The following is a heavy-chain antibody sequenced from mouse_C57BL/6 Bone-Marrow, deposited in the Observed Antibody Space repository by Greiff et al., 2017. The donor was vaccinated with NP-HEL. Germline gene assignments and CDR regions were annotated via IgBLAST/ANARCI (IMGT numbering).Heavy chain of an antibody. Sequence: VHVKQSGTVLARPGASVKMSCKTSGYTFTSYWMHWVKQRPGQGLEWIGAIYPGNSDTSYNQKFKGKANLTAVTSASTAYLELSSLTNEDSAVFYSTRGVYDDDHYWGQGTTLTVTA. V-gene: IGHV1-5*01. CDR2: IYPGNSDT. J-gene: IGHJ2*01. CDR1: GYTFTSYW. CDR3: TRGVYDDDHY. D-gene: IGHD2-4*01.